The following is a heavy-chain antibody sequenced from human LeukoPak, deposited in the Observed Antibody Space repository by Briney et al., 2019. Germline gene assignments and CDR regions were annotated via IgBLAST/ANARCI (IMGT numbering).Heavy chain of an antibody. Sequence: ASVKVSCKAFGYTFTSNYMHWVRQAPGQGPEWMGVISPSGGSTTYAQKFQGRVTLTRDMSTSTDYLELSSLRSDDTAVYYCAASKVVPAAIDWFDPWGQGTLVTVSS. D-gene: IGHD2-2*01. CDR2: ISPSGGST. CDR1: GYTFTSNY. V-gene: IGHV1-46*01. J-gene: IGHJ5*02. CDR3: AASKVVPAAIDWFDP.